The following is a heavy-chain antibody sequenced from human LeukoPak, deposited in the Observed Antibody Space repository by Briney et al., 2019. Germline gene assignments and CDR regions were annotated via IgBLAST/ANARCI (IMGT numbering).Heavy chain of an antibody. CDR1: GYTFTGYY. Sequence: ASVKVSCKASGYTFTGYYMHWVRQAPGQGLEWMGWINPNSGGTNYAQKFQGRVTMTRDTAISTAYMEQSRLRSDDTAVYYCARVCSSSWYCMNYWGQGTLVTVSS. CDR2: INPNSGGT. V-gene: IGHV1-2*02. D-gene: IGHD6-13*01. CDR3: ARVCSSSWYCMNY. J-gene: IGHJ4*02.